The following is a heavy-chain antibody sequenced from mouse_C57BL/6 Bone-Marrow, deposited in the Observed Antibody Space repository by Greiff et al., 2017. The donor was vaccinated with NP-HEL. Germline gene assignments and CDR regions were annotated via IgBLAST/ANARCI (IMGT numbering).Heavy chain of an antibody. CDR1: GYTFTSYW. D-gene: IGHD1-1*01. CDR3: ARKTTTVVADFDY. Sequence: VQLQQPGTELVKPGASVKLSCKASGYTFTSYWMHWVKQRPGQGLEWIGNINPSNGGTNYNEKFKSKATLTVDKSSSTAYMQLSSLTSEDSAVYYCARKTTTVVADFDYWGQGTTLTVSS. J-gene: IGHJ2*01. V-gene: IGHV1-53*01. CDR2: INPSNGGT.